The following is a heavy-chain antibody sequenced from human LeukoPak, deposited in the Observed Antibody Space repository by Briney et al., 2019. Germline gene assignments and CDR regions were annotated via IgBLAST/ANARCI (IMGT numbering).Heavy chain of an antibody. V-gene: IGHV3-15*01. CDR1: GFTFSDAW. CDR3: VADLPGTNSPYFDY. D-gene: IGHD4/OR15-4a*01. Sequence: GGSLRLSCGAWGFTFSDAWVTWVRQATGKGGERVGRIKSKSNVRTRDFAGSVRHILTISRDDLKNTLNLQMDSLRTEDTAVYYCVADLPGTNSPYFDYWGQGTLVTVSS. CDR2: IKSKSNVRTR. J-gene: IGHJ4*02.